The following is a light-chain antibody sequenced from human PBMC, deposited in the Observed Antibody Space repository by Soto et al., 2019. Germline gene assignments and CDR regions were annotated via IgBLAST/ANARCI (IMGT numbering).Light chain of an antibody. J-gene: IGLJ3*02. V-gene: IGLV1-51*01. CDR1: RSNIGGNY. CDR3: AVYDDTLSAGKVM. Sequence: QSVLTQPPSVSAAPGQKVTIPCSGSRSNIGGNYVSWYQQFPGSAPKLLIYDTNKKFSGIPDRFFGSKSGTSASLGINGLQTEDEATYFCAVYDDTLSAGKVMFGGGTKVTVL. CDR2: DTN.